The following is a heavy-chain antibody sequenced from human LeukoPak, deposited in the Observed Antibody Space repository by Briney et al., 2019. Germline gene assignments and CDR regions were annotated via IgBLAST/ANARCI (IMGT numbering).Heavy chain of an antibody. CDR3: ARDPYGGTYGAFDI. V-gene: IGHV3-7*01. J-gene: IGHJ3*02. CDR1: GITFSTYW. CDR2: IKQDGSVK. D-gene: IGHD1-26*01. Sequence: PGGSLRLSCAASGITFSTYWMTWVRQSPGKGLERLANIKQDGSVKDYVDSVKGRFTLSSDHAKNSFHLPMNPLRVDDSAIYYCARDPYGGTYGAFDIWGRGTMVSISS.